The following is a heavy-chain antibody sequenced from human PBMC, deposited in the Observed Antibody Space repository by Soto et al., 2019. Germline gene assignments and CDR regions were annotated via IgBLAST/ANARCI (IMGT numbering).Heavy chain of an antibody. V-gene: IGHV3-23*04. CDR3: AKDLPLWSGYSFSENH. D-gene: IGHD3-3*01. CDR2: VSGSGASV. Sequence: DVQLVESGGGLVQPGGSLRLSCGPSGFIFSSHAMSWVRQAPGKGLEWVSSVSGSGASVHLPDFLKGRFSSSRDNSKNTVYLELNNLRVDDTAVYYCAKDLPLWSGYSFSENHWGQGTLVTVSS. J-gene: IGHJ5*02. CDR1: GFIFSSHA.